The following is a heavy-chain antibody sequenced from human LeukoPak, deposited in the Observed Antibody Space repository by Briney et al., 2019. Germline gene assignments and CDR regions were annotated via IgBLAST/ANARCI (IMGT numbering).Heavy chain of an antibody. CDR2: ISWNSGSI. CDR3: AKVVVGASWGSAFDI. Sequence: QPGGSLRLSCAASGFTFDDYAMHWVRQAPGKGLEWVSGISWNSGSIGYADSVKGRFTISRDNAKNSLYLQMNSLRAEDTALYYCAKVVVGASWGSAFDIWGQGTMVTVSS. J-gene: IGHJ3*02. V-gene: IGHV3-9*01. CDR1: GFTFDDYA. D-gene: IGHD2-15*01.